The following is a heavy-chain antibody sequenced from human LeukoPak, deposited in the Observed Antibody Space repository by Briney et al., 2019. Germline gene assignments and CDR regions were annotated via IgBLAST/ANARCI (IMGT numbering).Heavy chain of an antibody. Sequence: SETLSLTCAVSGGSISSGGYSWSWIRQPPGKGLEWIGYIYHSGSTYYNPSLKSRVTISVDRSKNQFSLKLSSVTAADTAVYYCASLSRDGYNGDYWGQGTLVTVSS. J-gene: IGHJ4*02. CDR3: ASLSRDGYNGDY. D-gene: IGHD5-24*01. V-gene: IGHV4-30-2*01. CDR1: GGSISSGGYS. CDR2: IYHSGST.